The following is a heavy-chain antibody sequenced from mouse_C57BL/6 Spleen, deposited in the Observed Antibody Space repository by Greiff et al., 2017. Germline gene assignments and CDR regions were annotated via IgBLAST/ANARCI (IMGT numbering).Heavy chain of an antibody. V-gene: IGHV1-69*01. CDR3: ARPRHYYAMDY. Sequence: QVQLQQPGAELVMPGASVKLSCKASGYTFTSYWMHWVQQRPGQGLEWIGEIDPSDSYTNYNQKFKGKFTLTVDKSSSIAYMRLSSLTSEDSAVYYCARPRHYYAMDYWGQGTSVTVSS. J-gene: IGHJ4*01. D-gene: IGHD2-10*02. CDR2: IDPSDSYT. CDR1: GYTFTSYW.